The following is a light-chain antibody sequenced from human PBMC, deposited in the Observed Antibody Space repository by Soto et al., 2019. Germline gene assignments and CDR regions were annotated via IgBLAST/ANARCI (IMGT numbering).Light chain of an antibody. J-gene: IGLJ1*01. V-gene: IGLV1-40*01. CDR3: QSYGSSLSGYV. CDR2: GNS. CDR1: SSNIGAGYD. Sequence: QSLLTQPASVSGVPGQTVTISCTGSSSNIGAGYDVHWYQQLPGTAPKLLIYGNSNRPSGVPDRFSGSKSGTSASLAITGLQAEDEADYYCQSYGSSLSGYVFGTGTKVTVL.